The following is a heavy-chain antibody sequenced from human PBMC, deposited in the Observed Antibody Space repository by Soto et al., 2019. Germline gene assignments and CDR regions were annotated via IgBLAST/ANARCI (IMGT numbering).Heavy chain of an antibody. Sequence: GGSLRLSCAASGFTFSSYGMHWVRQAPGKGLEWVAVISYDGSNKYYADSVKGRFTISRDNSKNTLYLQMNSLRAEDTAVYYCAKDQGEAVAGDYGLWQYWGQGTLVTVSS. CDR2: ISYDGSNK. CDR1: GFTFSSYG. D-gene: IGHD6-19*01. CDR3: AKDQGEAVAGDYGLWQY. V-gene: IGHV3-30*18. J-gene: IGHJ4*02.